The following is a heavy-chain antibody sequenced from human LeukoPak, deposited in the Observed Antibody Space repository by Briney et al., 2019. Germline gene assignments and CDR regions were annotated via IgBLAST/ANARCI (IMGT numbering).Heavy chain of an antibody. CDR3: ARQAYYDILTGYYMGYWFDP. J-gene: IGHJ5*02. Sequence: SETLSLTHALSRYSINRGYYWGWVRQPPGKGLEWIGSNYHSGSTYYNPSLQSRVTISVDTSKNQFSLKMSSVTAADTAVYYCARQAYYDILTGYYMGYWFDPWGQGTLVTVSS. CDR2: NYHSGST. V-gene: IGHV4-38-2*01. CDR1: RYSINRGYY. D-gene: IGHD3-9*01.